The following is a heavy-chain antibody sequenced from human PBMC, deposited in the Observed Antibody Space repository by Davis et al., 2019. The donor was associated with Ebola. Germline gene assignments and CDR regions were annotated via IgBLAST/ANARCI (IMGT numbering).Heavy chain of an antibody. CDR3: ARVVYYYDSSGYYPDAFDI. CDR1: GYTFTSYG. V-gene: IGHV1-18*01. CDR2: ISAYNGNT. D-gene: IGHD3-22*01. Sequence: ASVKVSCKASGYTFTSYGISWVRQAPGLGLEWMGWISAYNGNTNYAQKLQGRVTMTTDTSTSTAYMELRSLRSDDTAVYYCARVVYYYDSSGYYPDAFDIWGQGTMVTVSS. J-gene: IGHJ3*02.